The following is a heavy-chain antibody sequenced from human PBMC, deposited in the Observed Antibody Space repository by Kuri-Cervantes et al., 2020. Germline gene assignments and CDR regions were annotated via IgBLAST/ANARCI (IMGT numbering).Heavy chain of an antibody. CDR3: AKVERITMIVVVITKGGFDY. CDR2: IWYDGSNK. CDR1: GFTFSDYA. V-gene: IGHV3-33*06. J-gene: IGHJ4*01. D-gene: IGHD3-22*01. Sequence: GESLKISCAASGFTFSDYAMSWVRQAPGKGLEWVAVIWYDGSNKYYADSVKGRFTISRDNSKNTLYLQMNSLRAEDTAVYYCAKVERITMIVVVITKGGFDYWGQGTLVTVSS.